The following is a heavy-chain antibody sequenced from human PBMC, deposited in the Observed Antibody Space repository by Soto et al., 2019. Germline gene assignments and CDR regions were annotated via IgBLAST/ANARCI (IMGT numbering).Heavy chain of an antibody. J-gene: IGHJ4*02. CDR1: GFTFSSFA. CDR3: ARGGAWTPEGLGY. Sequence: GGSLRLSCAASGFTFSSFAMHRVRQAPGKGLEWLAVISSDVVNYYYAESVKGRFTISRDNSKNTLYLQMNSLRNEDTAVYYCARGGAWTPEGLGYWGQGTLVTVSS. CDR2: ISSDVVNY. D-gene: IGHD2-15*01. V-gene: IGHV3-30-3*01.